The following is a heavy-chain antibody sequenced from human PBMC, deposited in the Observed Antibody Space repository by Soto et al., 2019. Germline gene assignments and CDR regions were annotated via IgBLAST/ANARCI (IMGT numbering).Heavy chain of an antibody. CDR2: ISSSGSTI. CDR1: GFTFSSYE. D-gene: IGHD2-21*02. CDR3: ARVRIVVVTTYPGDYYGMDV. Sequence: GGSLRLSCAASGFTFSSYEMNWVRQAPGKGLEWVSYISSSGSTIYYADSVKGRFTISRDNAKNSLYLQMNGLRAEDTAVYYCARVRIVVVTTYPGDYYGMDVWGQGTTDTVSS. V-gene: IGHV3-48*03. J-gene: IGHJ6*02.